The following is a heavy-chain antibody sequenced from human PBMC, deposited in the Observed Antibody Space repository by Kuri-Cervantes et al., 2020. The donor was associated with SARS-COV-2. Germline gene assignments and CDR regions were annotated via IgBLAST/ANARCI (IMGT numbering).Heavy chain of an antibody. CDR1: GYTFTSYD. CDR2: MNPNSGNT. V-gene: IGHV1-8*03. CDR3: ARGEVPYDADY. J-gene: IGHJ4*02. Sequence: ASVKVSCKASGYTFTSYDINWVRQATGQGLEWMGWMNPNSGNTGYAQEFQGRVTITRNTSISTAYMELSSLRSEDTAVYYFARGEVPYDADYWGQGTLVTVSS. D-gene: IGHD3-22*01.